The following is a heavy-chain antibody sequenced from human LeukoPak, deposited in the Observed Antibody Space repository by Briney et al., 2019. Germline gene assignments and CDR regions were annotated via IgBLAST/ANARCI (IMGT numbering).Heavy chain of an antibody. CDR3: ARDRGPYWYFDL. V-gene: IGHV4-59*01. CDR2: IYNSGST. Sequence: SETLSLTCTVSDGSITSYYWNWIRQPPGKGLEWIGNIYNSGSTDYNPSLKSRVTISVNTSKNQISLKLSSVTAADTAVYYCARDRGPYWYFDLWGRGTLVTVSS. J-gene: IGHJ2*01. CDR1: DGSITSYY. D-gene: IGHD5-24*01.